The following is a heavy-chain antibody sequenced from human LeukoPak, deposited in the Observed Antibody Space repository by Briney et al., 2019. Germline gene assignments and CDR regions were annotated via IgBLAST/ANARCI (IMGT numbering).Heavy chain of an antibody. V-gene: IGHV1-2*06. CDR3: ATVKYSGSYFDP. Sequence: GASVKVSCKASGYTFTGYYMHWVRQAPGQGLEWMGRINPNSGGTNYAQKFQGRVTMTRDTSINTAYMELSSLRSEDTAVYYCATVKYSGSYFDPWGQGTLVTVSS. CDR2: INPNSGGT. CDR1: GYTFTGYY. D-gene: IGHD1-26*01. J-gene: IGHJ5*02.